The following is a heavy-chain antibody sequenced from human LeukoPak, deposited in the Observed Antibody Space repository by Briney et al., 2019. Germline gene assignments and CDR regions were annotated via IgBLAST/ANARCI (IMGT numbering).Heavy chain of an antibody. CDR2: IGTYGGDT. CDR1: TSR. V-gene: IGHV1-18*01. Sequence: ASVKVSCKATSRISWVRQAPGQGLEWMGWIGTYGGDTYYAQKFQGRITVTTDTSTSTVYMELRNLRSDDTAVYYCARDLWNFYDDSGYNRDFDSWGKGTLVTVSS. CDR3: ARDLWNFYDDSGYNRDFDS. D-gene: IGHD3-22*01. J-gene: IGHJ5*01.